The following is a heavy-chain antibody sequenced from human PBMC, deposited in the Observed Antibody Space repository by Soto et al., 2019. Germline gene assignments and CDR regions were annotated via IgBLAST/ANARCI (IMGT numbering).Heavy chain of an antibody. V-gene: IGHV4-39*01. J-gene: IGHJ6*02. CDR2: IYYSGST. CDR3: ATVSRYYYGMDV. CDR1: GGSISSSSYY. Sequence: SETMSLTCPVSGGSISSSSYYWGWIRQPPGKGLEWIGSIYYSGSTYYNPSLKSRVTISVDTSKNQFSLKLSSVTAADTAVYYCATVSRYYYGMDVWGQGTTVTVSS.